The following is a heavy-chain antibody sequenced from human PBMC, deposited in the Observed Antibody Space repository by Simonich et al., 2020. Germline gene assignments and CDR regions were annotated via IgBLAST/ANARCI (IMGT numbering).Heavy chain of an antibody. D-gene: IGHD2-15*01. CDR2: LSLKRGGT. Sequence: QVQLVQSGAEVKKPGASVKVSCKASGYTFTGYYMHWVRQAPGQGRKWMGRLSLKRGGTNNARKFQGRFTMTRETSISTAYMELSRLRSDDTAVYYCARDGGNCSGGSCYWYFDLWGRGTLVTVSS. V-gene: IGHV1-2*06. CDR1: GYTFTGYY. J-gene: IGHJ2*01. CDR3: ARDGGNCSGGSCYWYFDL.